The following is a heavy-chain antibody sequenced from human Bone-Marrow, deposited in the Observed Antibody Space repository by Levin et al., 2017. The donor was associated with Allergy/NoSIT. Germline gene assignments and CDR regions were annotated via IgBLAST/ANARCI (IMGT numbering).Heavy chain of an antibody. CDR3: TRVPSGGWHSAPFDY. CDR1: GFTFGDYA. Sequence: PGESLKISCTASGFTFGDYAMSWVRQAPGKGLEWVGFIRSKAYGGTTEYAASVKGRFTISRDDSKSIAYLQMNSLKTEDTAVYYCTRVPSGGWHSAPFDYWGQGTLVTVSS. V-gene: IGHV3-49*04. D-gene: IGHD3-10*01. CDR2: IRSKAYGGTT. J-gene: IGHJ4*02.